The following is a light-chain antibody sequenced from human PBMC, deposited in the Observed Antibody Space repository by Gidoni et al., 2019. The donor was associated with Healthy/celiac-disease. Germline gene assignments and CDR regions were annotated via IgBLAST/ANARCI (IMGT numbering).Light chain of an antibody. CDR3: QQYNSYSPYT. V-gene: IGKV1-5*03. CDR2: KAS. CDR1: QSISSW. J-gene: IGKJ2*01. Sequence: DIQMTQSPSTLSASVGDRVTITCRASQSISSWLARYQQKPGNAPKLLIYKASSLEGGVPSRFSGSRSATEFTLTISSLQPDDFATYYCQQYNSYSPYTFGQGTKLEIK.